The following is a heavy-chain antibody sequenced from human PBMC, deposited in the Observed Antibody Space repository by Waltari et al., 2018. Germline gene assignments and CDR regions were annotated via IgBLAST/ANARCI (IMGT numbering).Heavy chain of an antibody. D-gene: IGHD6-6*01. CDR1: GFTFIHYY. V-gene: IGHV1-69-2*01. Sequence: DVQLVQSGAEVKKPGATVKISCKISGFTFIHYYINWVQQATGKGLKWVGRVDPEDGETVNVGNVQGSDTITADTLTDTAFMDVDNLRSEDTAVYYCATGREQLAHFDHWGQGTLVTVA. J-gene: IGHJ4*02. CDR3: ATGREQLAHFDH. CDR2: VDPEDGET.